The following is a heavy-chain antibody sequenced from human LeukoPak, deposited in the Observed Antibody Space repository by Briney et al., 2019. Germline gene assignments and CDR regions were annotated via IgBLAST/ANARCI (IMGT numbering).Heavy chain of an antibody. D-gene: IGHD1-26*01. J-gene: IGHJ6*03. CDR2: ISAYNGNT. CDR3: ARDGRNSPKDTSYYYYYMDV. CDR1: GYTFTSYG. V-gene: IGHV1-18*01. Sequence: ASVKVSCKASGYTFTSYGISWVRQAPGQGLEWMGWISAYNGNTNYAQKLQGRVTMTTDTSTSTAYMGLRSLRSDDTAVYYCARDGRNSPKDTSYYYYYMDVWGKGTTVTVSS.